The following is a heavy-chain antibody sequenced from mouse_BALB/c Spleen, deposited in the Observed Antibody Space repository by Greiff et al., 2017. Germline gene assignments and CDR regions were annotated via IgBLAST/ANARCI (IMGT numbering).Heavy chain of an antibody. CDR1: GYTFTSYV. Sequence: EVKVVESGPELVKPGASVKMSCKASGYTFTSYVMHWVKQKPGQGLEWIGYINPYNDGTKYNEKFKGKATLTSDKSSSTAYMELSSLTSEDSAVYYCAIYYEFAYWGQGTLVTVSA. CDR2: INPYNDGT. V-gene: IGHV1-14*01. D-gene: IGHD2-4*01. CDR3: AIYYEFAY. J-gene: IGHJ3*01.